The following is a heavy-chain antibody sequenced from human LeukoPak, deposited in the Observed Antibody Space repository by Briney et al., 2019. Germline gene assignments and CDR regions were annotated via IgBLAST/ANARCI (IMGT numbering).Heavy chain of an antibody. D-gene: IGHD2-8*01. J-gene: IGHJ6*03. CDR3: ARYGDYYYYYMDV. CDR2: ISSSSSYI. Sequence: KSGGSLRLSCAASGFTFSSYSMNWVRQAPGKGLEGVSSISSSSSYIYYADSVKGRFTICRDNAKNSLYLQMNSLRAEDTAVYYCARYGDYYYYYMDVWGKGTTVTISS. CDR1: GFTFSSYS. V-gene: IGHV3-21*01.